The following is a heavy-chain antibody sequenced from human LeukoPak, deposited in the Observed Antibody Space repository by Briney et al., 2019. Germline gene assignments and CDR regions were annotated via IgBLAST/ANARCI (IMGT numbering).Heavy chain of an antibody. J-gene: IGHJ4*02. CDR1: GYTFTDYY. V-gene: IGHV1-46*01. CDR2: INPSGGST. Sequence: ASVKVSCKASGYTFTDYYIHWLRQAPGQGLEWMGIINPSGGSTSYAQKFQGRVTMTRDTSTSTVYMELSSLRSEDTAVYYCARGDYYDSSGYWLFDYWGQGTLVTVSS. CDR3: ARGDYYDSSGYWLFDY. D-gene: IGHD3-22*01.